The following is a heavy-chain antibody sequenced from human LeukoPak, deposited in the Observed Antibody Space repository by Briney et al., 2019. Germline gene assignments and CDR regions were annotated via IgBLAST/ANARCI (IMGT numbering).Heavy chain of an antibody. Sequence: PSETLSLTCSVSDDSITMYYWTWIRQPAGKGLEWIGRIYTSGSTNYNPSLKSRVTMSVDTSKNQFSLKLSSVTAADTAVYYCAREDYDYVWGSYRKTYYYYYMDVWGKGTTVTISS. J-gene: IGHJ6*03. CDR1: DDSITMYY. D-gene: IGHD3-16*02. CDR2: IYTSGST. CDR3: AREDYDYVWGSYRKTYYYYYMDV. V-gene: IGHV4-4*07.